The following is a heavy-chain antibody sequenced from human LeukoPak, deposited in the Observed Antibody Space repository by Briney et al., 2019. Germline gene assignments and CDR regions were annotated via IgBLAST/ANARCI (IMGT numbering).Heavy chain of an antibody. D-gene: IGHD3-16*02. CDR1: GGTFSSYA. CDR3: ARHLSFPGDYYYYGMDV. Sequence: ASVKVSCKASGGTFSSYAISWVRQAPGQGLEWMGGIIPIFGTANYAQKFQGRVTITTDESTSTAYMELSSLRSEDTAVYYCARHLSFPGDYYYYGMDVWGQGTTVTVSS. V-gene: IGHV1-69*05. CDR2: IIPIFGTA. J-gene: IGHJ6*02.